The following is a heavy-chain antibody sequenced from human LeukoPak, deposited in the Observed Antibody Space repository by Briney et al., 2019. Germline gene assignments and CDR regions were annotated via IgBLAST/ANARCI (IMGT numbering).Heavy chain of an antibody. V-gene: IGHV1-24*01. CDR3: ATGPDYSYGMDV. J-gene: IGHJ6*02. CDR1: GYTLTELS. Sequence: ASVKVSCKVSGYTLTELSMHWVRQAPGKGLEWMGGFDPEDGETIYAQKFQGRVTMTEDTSTDTAYMELSSLRSEDTAVYYCATGPDYSYGMDVWGQGTTVTVSS. CDR2: FDPEDGET.